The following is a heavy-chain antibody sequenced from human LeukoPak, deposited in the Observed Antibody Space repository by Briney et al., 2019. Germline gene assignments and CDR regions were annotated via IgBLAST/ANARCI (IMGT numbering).Heavy chain of an antibody. Sequence: GGSLRLSCAASGFTFSSYAMSWVRQAPGKGLEWVSAISGSGGSTYYADSVKGRFTISRDNSKNTLCLQMNSLRAEDTAVYYCAKGLVEKVASSSRNWFDPWGQGTLVTVSS. CDR3: AKGLVEKVASSSRNWFDP. J-gene: IGHJ5*02. CDR2: ISGSGGST. D-gene: IGHD6-6*01. V-gene: IGHV3-23*01. CDR1: GFTFSSYA.